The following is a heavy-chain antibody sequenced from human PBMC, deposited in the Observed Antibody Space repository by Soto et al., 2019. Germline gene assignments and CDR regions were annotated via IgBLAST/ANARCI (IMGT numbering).Heavy chain of an antibody. J-gene: IGHJ5*02. V-gene: IGHV3-48*03. CDR2: ISTGGGAI. Sequence: EVQLVESGGGLVQPGGSLRLSCEASGFSFSSYEMNWVRQAPGKGLEWVSYISTGGGAIHYADSVKGRFTVSRDNAKSSLYLQMNSLRAEDTALYYCARDIGGGNWFDPGGQGTLVTVSS. CDR1: GFSFSSYE. CDR3: ARDIGGGNWFDP. D-gene: IGHD1-26*01.